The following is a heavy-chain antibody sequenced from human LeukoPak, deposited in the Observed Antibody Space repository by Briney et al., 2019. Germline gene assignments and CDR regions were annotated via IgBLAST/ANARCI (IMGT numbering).Heavy chain of an antibody. Sequence: SETLSLTCAIYGGSFSHHYWTWIRQPPGKGLQWIGQISQSGNTNYHPSLTSLVTISVDTSKNQFSLKLSSVTAADTAVYYCARERRDGYNRAVDYWGQGTLVTVSS. J-gene: IGHJ4*02. CDR3: ARERRDGYNRAVDY. D-gene: IGHD5-24*01. CDR1: GGSFSHHY. CDR2: ISQSGNT. V-gene: IGHV4-34*01.